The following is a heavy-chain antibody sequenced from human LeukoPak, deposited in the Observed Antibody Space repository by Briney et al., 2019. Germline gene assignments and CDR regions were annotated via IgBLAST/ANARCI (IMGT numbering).Heavy chain of an antibody. J-gene: IGHJ4*02. Sequence: PSETLSLTCTVSGGSISSYYWSWIRQPPGKGLEWIGYIYYSGSTNYNPSLKSRVTISIDMSKSQFSLKLRSVTAADKAVYYCASRIVGATPYFDYWGQGTLFTVSS. CDR1: GGSISSYY. CDR3: ASRIVGATPYFDY. CDR2: IYYSGST. D-gene: IGHD1-26*01. V-gene: IGHV4-59*08.